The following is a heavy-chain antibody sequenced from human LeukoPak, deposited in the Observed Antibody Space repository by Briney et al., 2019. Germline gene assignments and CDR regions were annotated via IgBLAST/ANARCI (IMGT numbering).Heavy chain of an antibody. CDR3: TRGYNFGGY. Sequence: GGSLRLSCAASGFTFSSYAMNWVRQAPGKGLEWVSYITNNGTTIYYADSVKGRFTISRDNSRNTVLLQMNSLRAEDTAIYYCTRGYNFGGYWGQGTLVTVSS. CDR1: GFTFSSYA. D-gene: IGHD4-23*01. V-gene: IGHV3-48*03. CDR2: ITNNGTTI. J-gene: IGHJ4*02.